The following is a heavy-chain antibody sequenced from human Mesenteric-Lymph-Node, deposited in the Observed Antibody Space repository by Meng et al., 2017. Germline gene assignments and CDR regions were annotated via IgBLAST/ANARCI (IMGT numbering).Heavy chain of an antibody. CDR3: ARVAAAGNEWFDP. CDR2: IYHSGST. J-gene: IGHJ5*02. D-gene: IGHD6-13*01. CDR1: GGSISSINW. Sequence: VQLHESGPGLAKPSETLSLTCAVSGGSISSINWWTWVRQPPGKGLEWIGEIYHSGSTNYNPSLKSRVTISVDKSKNQFSLKLSSVTAADTAVYYCARVAAAGNEWFDPWGQGTLVTVSS. V-gene: IGHV4-4*02.